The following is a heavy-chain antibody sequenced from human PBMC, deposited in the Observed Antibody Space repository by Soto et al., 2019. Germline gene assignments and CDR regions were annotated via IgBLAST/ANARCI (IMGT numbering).Heavy chain of an antibody. D-gene: IGHD1-1*01. CDR3: AKVGYNWNDGDYYFDY. CDR2: ISYDGSNK. J-gene: IGHJ4*02. V-gene: IGHV3-30*18. Sequence: VGSLRLSCAASGFTFSSYGMHWVRQAPGKGLEWVAVISYDGSNKYYADSVKGRFTISRDNSKNTLYLQMNSLRAEDTAVYYCAKVGYNWNDGDYYFDYWGQGTLVTVSS. CDR1: GFTFSSYG.